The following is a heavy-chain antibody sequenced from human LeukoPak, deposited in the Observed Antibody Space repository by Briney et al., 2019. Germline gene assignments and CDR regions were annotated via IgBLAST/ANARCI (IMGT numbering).Heavy chain of an antibody. Sequence: PGGSLRLSCAASGFTFDDYAMHWVRQAPGKGLEWVSLISWDGGSTYYADSVKGRFTISRDNSKNSLYLQMNSLRAEDTALYYCAKDSRGLSYYYYMDVWGKGTTVTVSS. CDR1: GFTFDDYA. CDR3: AKDSRGLSYYYYMDV. J-gene: IGHJ6*03. D-gene: IGHD2-8*01. CDR2: ISWDGGST. V-gene: IGHV3-43D*03.